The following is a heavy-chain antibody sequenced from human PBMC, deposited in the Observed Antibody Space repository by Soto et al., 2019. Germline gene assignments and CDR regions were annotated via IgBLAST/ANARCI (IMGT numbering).Heavy chain of an antibody. CDR1: GYSISRGYH. Sequence: SETLSLTCTVSGYSISRGYHWGWTRQPPGKGLEWIATIHYSGSTYYNPSLKSRVTISVDTSKNQFSLKLNSVTAADTAVYSFVRVERIVVPRLDLWCQGILVTAFS. CDR3: VRVERIVVPRLDL. V-gene: IGHV4-38-2*02. J-gene: IGHJ5*02. D-gene: IGHD3-22*01. CDR2: IHYSGST.